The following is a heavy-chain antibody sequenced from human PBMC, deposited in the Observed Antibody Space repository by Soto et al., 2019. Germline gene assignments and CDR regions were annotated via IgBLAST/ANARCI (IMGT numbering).Heavy chain of an antibody. CDR3: ARGGLDYGDYPPIYYYGMDV. CDR2: ISYDGSNK. Sequence: QVQLVESGGGVVQPGRSLRLSCAASGFTFSSYAMHWVRQAPGKGLEWVAVISYDGSNKYYADSVKGRFTISRDNSKNTLYLQMNSLRAEDTAVYYCARGGLDYGDYPPIYYYGMDVWGQGTTVTVSS. J-gene: IGHJ6*02. V-gene: IGHV3-30-3*01. CDR1: GFTFSSYA. D-gene: IGHD4-17*01.